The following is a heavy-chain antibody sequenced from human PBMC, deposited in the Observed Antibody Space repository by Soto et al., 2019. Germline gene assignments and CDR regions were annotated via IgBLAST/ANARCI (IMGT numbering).Heavy chain of an antibody. CDR2: IYYSGST. CDR3: ARQYPDSSGYYSSWYFDL. J-gene: IGHJ2*01. D-gene: IGHD3-22*01. CDR1: GGSISSYY. V-gene: IGHV4-59*08. Sequence: QVQLQESGPGLVKPSETLSLTCTVSGGSISSYYWSWIRQPPGKGLELIGYIYYSGSTNYNPSLKSRVNISVDTSKNQFSLKLSSVTAADTAVYYCARQYPDSSGYYSSWYFDLWGRGTLVTVSS.